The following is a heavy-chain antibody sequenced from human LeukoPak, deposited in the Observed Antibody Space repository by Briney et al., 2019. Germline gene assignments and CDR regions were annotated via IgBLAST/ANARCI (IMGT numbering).Heavy chain of an antibody. V-gene: IGHV1-46*01. J-gene: IGHJ6*02. CDR2: IIPSGGST. D-gene: IGHD3-22*01. Sequence: GASVKVSCKASGYTFISYYMHWVRQDPGQGLEWMGIIIPSGGSTSYAQKFQGRVTMTMDTSTSTVYMELSSLRSEDTAVYYCARWWDDGSGYSYLYGMDVWGQGTTVTVSS. CDR3: ARWWDDGSGYSYLYGMDV. CDR1: GYTFISYY.